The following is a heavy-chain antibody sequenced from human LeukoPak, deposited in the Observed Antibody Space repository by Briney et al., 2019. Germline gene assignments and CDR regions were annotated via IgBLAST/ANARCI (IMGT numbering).Heavy chain of an antibody. CDR1: GYFISSGYY. Sequence: PSETLSLTCTVSGYFISSGYYWGWIRQPPGKGLQWIGSIHHSGSTYYNPSLKSRVTISVDASKNQFSLKLSSVTAADTAVYYCARTSSSGLVGGYYFDYWGQGTLVTVSS. D-gene: IGHD6-19*01. V-gene: IGHV4-38-2*02. CDR2: IHHSGST. CDR3: ARTSSSGLVGGYYFDY. J-gene: IGHJ4*02.